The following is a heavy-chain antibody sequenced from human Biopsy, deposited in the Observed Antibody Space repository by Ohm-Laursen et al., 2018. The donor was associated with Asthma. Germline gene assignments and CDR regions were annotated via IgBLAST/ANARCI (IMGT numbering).Heavy chain of an antibody. V-gene: IGHV3-21*01. CDR2: ITDTSRYI. D-gene: IGHD1-14*01. CDR1: GFTFSHYN. CDR3: ARDGPELPTELDY. Sequence: GSLRLSCSASGFTFSHYNMNWVRQAPGKGLEWVSSITDTSRYIKYADSVEGRFTISRDNAKNSPYLQMNSLRAEDTAVYYCARDGPELPTELDYWGPGTLVTVSS. J-gene: IGHJ4*02.